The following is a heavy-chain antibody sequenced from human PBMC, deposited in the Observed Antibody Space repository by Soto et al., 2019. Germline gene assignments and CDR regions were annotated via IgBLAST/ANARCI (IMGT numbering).Heavy chain of an antibody. CDR2: ISGSGGST. D-gene: IGHD3-3*01. J-gene: IGHJ4*02. CDR1: GFTFSSYA. V-gene: IGHV3-23*01. Sequence: SLRLSCAASGFTFSSYAMSWVRQAPGKGLEWVSAISGSGGSTYYADSVKGRFTISRDNSKNTLYLQMNSLRAEDTAVYYCAKDPGYDFWSGYYFDYWGQGTLVTVSS. CDR3: AKDPGYDFWSGYYFDY.